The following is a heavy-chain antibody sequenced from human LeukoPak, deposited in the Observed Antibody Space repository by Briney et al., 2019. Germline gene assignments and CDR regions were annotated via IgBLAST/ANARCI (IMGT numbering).Heavy chain of an antibody. CDR2: RYYSGRT. CDR3: ARRAESLWFGESIDAFDI. Sequence: SETLSLTCTVSGGSISGYYWSWIRQSPGKGLEWIGFRYYSGRTSYNPSLKSRVTISVDTSKNQFSLKLTSVTAADTAVYYCARRAESLWFGESIDAFDIWGQGTMVTVSS. J-gene: IGHJ3*02. D-gene: IGHD3-10*01. V-gene: IGHV4-59*01. CDR1: GGSISGYY.